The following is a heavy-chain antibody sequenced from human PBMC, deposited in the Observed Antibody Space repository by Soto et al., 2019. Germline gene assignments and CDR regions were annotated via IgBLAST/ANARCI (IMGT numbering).Heavy chain of an antibody. CDR1: GYSISSGYY. CDR3: AREGYSGHAADY. D-gene: IGHD5-12*01. V-gene: IGHV4-38-2*02. CDR2: IYHSGST. Sequence: SETLSLTCAVSGYSISSGYYWGWIRQPPGKGLEWIGSIYHSGSTYYNPSLKSRVTISVDTSKNQFSLKLSSVTAADTAVYYCAREGYSGHAADYWGQGTLVTVSS. J-gene: IGHJ4*02.